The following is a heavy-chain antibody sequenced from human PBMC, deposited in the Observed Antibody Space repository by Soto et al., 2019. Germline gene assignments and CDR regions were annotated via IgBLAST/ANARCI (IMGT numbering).Heavy chain of an antibody. J-gene: IGHJ6*02. V-gene: IGHV3-30*18. Sequence: ESGGGVVQPGRSLRLSCAASGFTFSSYGMHWVRQAPGKGLEWVAVISYDGSNKYYADSVKGRFTISRDNSKNTLYLQMNSLRAEDTAVYYCAKERGPGGMDVWGQVTTVTVSS. CDR3: AKERGPGGMDV. CDR2: ISYDGSNK. D-gene: IGHD3-10*01. CDR1: GFTFSSYG.